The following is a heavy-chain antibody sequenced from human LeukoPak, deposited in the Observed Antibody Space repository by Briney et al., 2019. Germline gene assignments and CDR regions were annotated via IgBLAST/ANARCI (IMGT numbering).Heavy chain of an antibody. Sequence: SETLSLTCRVSGYSISSTYYWGWIRQTPGKGLEWIGTIYHVGSPYYSPSLKSRVTISLYTAENQFSLRLDSVTATDTAMYYCATQTGSGLFTLPGGQGTLVTVSS. J-gene: IGHJ1*01. D-gene: IGHD3-10*01. CDR1: GYSISSTYY. CDR2: IYHVGSP. CDR3: ATQTGSGLFTLP. V-gene: IGHV4-38-2*01.